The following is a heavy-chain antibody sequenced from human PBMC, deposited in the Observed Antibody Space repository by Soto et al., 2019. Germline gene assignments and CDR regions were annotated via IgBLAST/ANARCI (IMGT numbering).Heavy chain of an antibody. D-gene: IGHD1-1*01. V-gene: IGHV3-9*01. CDR2: ISWNSGGR. CDR1: GFTFDDYA. J-gene: IGHJ4*02. Sequence: EVQLVESGGDLVQPGRSLRLSCAASGFTFDDYAMHWVRQAPGKGLEWVSGISWNSGGRGYADSVKGRFTISRDNAKNSLYLQMSSLRAGDTALYYCAREGTTLDYWGQGTLVTVSS. CDR3: AREGTTLDY.